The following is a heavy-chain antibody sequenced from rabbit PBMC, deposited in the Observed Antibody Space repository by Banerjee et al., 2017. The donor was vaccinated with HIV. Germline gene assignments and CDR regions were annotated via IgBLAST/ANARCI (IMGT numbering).Heavy chain of an antibody. Sequence: QSLEESGGDLVKPGASLTLTCTASGFSFTNNYYMCWVRQAPGKGLEWIGTIATGSGGTYYASWAKGRFTISKTASTTVTLQMTSLAAADTATYFCALTSNIYWDFNLWGPGTLVTVS. V-gene: IGHV1S40*01. CDR1: GFSFTNNYY. J-gene: IGHJ4*01. CDR2: IATGSGGT. CDR3: ALTSNIYWDFNL. D-gene: IGHD8-1*01.